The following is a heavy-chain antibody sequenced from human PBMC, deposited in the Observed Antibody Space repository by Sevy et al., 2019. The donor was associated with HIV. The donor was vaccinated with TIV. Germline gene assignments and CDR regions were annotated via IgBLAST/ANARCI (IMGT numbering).Heavy chain of an antibody. D-gene: IGHD6-13*01. CDR2: ISGSGGST. J-gene: IGHJ4*02. CDR3: AKDPSSSWVSVSFDY. V-gene: IGHV3-23*01. Sequence: GGSLRLSCAASGFTFDDYAMHWVRQAPGKGLEWVSAISGSGGSTYYADSVKGRFTISRDNSKNTLYLQMNSLRAEDTAVYYCAKDPSSSWVSVSFDYWGQGTLVTVSS. CDR1: GFTFDDYA.